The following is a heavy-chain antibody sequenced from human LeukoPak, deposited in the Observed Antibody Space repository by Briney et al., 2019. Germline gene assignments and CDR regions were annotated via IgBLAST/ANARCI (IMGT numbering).Heavy chain of an antibody. J-gene: IGHJ4*02. CDR3: AKYGYKYGVGDH. V-gene: IGHV3-23*01. CDR1: GFTFSNYG. Sequence: PGGSLRLSCVVSGFTFSNYGMSWVRQAPGKGLEWVSAITGSGGRTYDTDSLKGRFTISRDNSKTTLYLQMSSLRVDDTAFYYCAKYGYKYGVGDHWGQGSLVTVSS. D-gene: IGHD5-18*01. CDR2: ITGSGGRT.